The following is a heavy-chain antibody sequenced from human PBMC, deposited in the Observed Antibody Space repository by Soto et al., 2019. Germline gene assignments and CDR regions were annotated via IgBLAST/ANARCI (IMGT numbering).Heavy chain of an antibody. CDR1: GFTFSSYS. CDR3: ASLDHPLFDY. J-gene: IGHJ4*02. V-gene: IGHV3-21*01. Sequence: EVQLVESGGGLVKPGGSLRLSCAASGFTFSSYSMNWVRQAPGKGLEWVSSISSSSSYIYYADSVKGRFTISRDNAKNSLYLQMNSLRAEDTAVYYCASLDHPLFDYWGQGTLVTVSS. CDR2: ISSSSSYI.